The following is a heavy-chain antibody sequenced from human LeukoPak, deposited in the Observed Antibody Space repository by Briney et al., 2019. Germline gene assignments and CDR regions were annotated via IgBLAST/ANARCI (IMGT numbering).Heavy chain of an antibody. CDR2: VYHTGSS. CDR1: GYSINSGYY. CDR3: ATIAISGNVWSFSDWRIDT. Sequence: SETLSLTCAVSGYSINSGYYWGWIRQSPGKGLEWIGSVYHTGSSYYNPSLKSRVTISVDTSKNQLSLNLNSVTAADTAVYFCATIAISGNVWSFSDWRIDTWGQGILVTVSS. D-gene: IGHD3/OR15-3a*01. V-gene: IGHV4-38-2*01. J-gene: IGHJ5*02.